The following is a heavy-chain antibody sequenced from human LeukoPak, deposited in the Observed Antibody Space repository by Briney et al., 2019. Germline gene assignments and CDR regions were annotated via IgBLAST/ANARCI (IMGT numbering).Heavy chain of an antibody. CDR1: GGTFISYA. D-gene: IGHD3-10*01. Sequence: SVKVSCKASGGTFISYAISWVRQAPGQGLEWMGGIIPIFGTANYAQKFQGRVTITADESTSTAYMELSSLRSEDTAVYYCARDPPYGREARYYYYYGMDVWGQGTTVTVSS. V-gene: IGHV1-69*13. CDR3: ARDPPYGREARYYYYYGMDV. J-gene: IGHJ6*02. CDR2: IIPIFGTA.